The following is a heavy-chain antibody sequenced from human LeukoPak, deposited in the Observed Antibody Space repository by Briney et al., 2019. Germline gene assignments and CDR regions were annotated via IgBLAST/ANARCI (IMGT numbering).Heavy chain of an antibody. V-gene: IGHV3-48*01. D-gene: IGHD1-26*01. CDR3: AREGRSRHPNTGPFDY. CDR2: ISSSSSTI. J-gene: IGHJ4*02. CDR1: GFTFSSYS. Sequence: GGSLRLSCAASGFTFSSYSMNWVRQAPGKGLEWVSYISSSSSTIYYADSVKGRFTISRDNAKNSLYLQMNSLRAEDTAVYYCAREGRSRHPNTGPFDYWGQGTLVTVSS.